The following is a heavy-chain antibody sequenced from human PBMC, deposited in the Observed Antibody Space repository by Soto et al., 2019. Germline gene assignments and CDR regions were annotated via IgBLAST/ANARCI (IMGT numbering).Heavy chain of an antibody. D-gene: IGHD3-10*01. Sequence: TSETLSLTCAVYGGSFSGYYWSWIRQPPGKGLEWIGEINHSGSTNYNPSLKSRVTISVDTSKNQFSLKLSSVTAADTAVYYCARVRSMVRGVSYFDYWGQGTLVTVSS. V-gene: IGHV4-34*01. J-gene: IGHJ4*02. CDR3: ARVRSMVRGVSYFDY. CDR1: GGSFSGYY. CDR2: INHSGST.